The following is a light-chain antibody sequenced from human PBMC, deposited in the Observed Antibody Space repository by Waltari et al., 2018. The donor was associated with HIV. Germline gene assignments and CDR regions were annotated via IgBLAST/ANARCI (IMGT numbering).Light chain of an antibody. J-gene: IGKJ4*01. CDR2: SAS. CDR1: QSILYSSDNRNY. Sequence: DIVMTQSPDSLPVSLGERATINCTSSQSILYSSDNRNYLAWYQQKARQPPKLLISSASTRESGVPDRFSASGSGTDFTLTITRLQAEDVAIYHCQQYFRIPPTFGGGTKVEIK. CDR3: QQYFRIPPT. V-gene: IGKV4-1*01.